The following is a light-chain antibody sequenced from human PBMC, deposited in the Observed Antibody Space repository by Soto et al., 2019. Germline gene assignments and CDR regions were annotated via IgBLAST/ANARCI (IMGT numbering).Light chain of an antibody. J-gene: IGKJ1*01. V-gene: IGKV1-5*01. CDR2: HAS. Sequence: DIQMTQYPSTLSASVGDRVTITCRASQSISSWLAWYQQKPGKAPKVLIYHASNLQSGVPSSFSGSGSGTEFTLTISSMQPDDFATYYCQQYNSYSFGHGTKVDIK. CDR1: QSISSW. CDR3: QQYNSYS.